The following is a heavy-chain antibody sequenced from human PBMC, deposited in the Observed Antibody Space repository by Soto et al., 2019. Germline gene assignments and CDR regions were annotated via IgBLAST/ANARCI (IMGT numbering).Heavy chain of an antibody. V-gene: IGHV6-1*01. J-gene: IGHJ4*02. CDR2: TYYRSKWYN. Sequence: SQTLSLTCVISGDSVSRNSASGNWIRQSPSRGLEWLGRTYYRSKWYNDYAVSLRSRITINPDTSKNQFSLQLDSMTPEDTAMYYCTRESVRGWSDYWGQGTLVTVSS. CDR3: TRESVRGWSDY. CDR1: GDSVSRNSAS. D-gene: IGHD6-19*01.